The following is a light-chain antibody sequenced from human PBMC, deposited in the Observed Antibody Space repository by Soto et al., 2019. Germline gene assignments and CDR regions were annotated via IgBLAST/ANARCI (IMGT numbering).Light chain of an antibody. CDR1: SGHSSYA. CDR2: VNRDGSH. V-gene: IGLV4-69*01. J-gene: IGLJ2*01. CDR3: QTWGAGIQL. Sequence: QSVLTQSPSASASLGASVKLTCTLSSGHSSYAIAWHQQQPERGPRYLMKVNRDGSHSKVDGIPDRFSGSSSGAERYLTISSLQSEDEADYYCQTWGAGIQLFGGGTKLTVL.